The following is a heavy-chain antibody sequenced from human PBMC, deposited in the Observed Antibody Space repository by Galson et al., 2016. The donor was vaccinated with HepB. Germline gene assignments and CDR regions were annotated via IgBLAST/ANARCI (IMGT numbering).Heavy chain of an antibody. Sequence: SLRLSCAASGFTFSSYGMHWVRQAPGKGLEWVALISYDGNNKYYLESVRGRFTISRDNANKSVYLQMNSLRAEDTAVYYCARDPRLLDWGQGSLVTVSS. D-gene: IGHD3-10*01. CDR2: ISYDGNNK. V-gene: IGHV3-30*03. J-gene: IGHJ4*02. CDR3: ARDPRLLD. CDR1: GFTFSSYG.